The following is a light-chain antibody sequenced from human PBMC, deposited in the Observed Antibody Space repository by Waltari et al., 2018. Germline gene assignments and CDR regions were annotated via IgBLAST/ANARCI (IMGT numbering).Light chain of an antibody. CDR3: QQYADSPPWT. Sequence: EIVLTQSPGTLSLSPGERATLSCRASQSLSSNYVAWFQQNPGQAPRVVIFNGYNRGTGVPDRFSGSVSGTDFTLTISELEPEDLAIYYCQQYADSPPWTFGQGTKVEFK. J-gene: IGKJ1*01. V-gene: IGKV3-20*01. CDR1: QSLSSNY. CDR2: NGY.